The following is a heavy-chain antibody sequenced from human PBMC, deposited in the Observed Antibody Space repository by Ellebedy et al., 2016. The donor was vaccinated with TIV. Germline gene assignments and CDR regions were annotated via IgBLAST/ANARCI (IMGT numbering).Heavy chain of an antibody. J-gene: IGHJ4*02. CDR1: GYTFTSYG. V-gene: IGHV1-18*01. CDR2: ISAYNGNT. D-gene: IGHD1-26*01. Sequence: AASVKVSCKASGYTFTSYGISWVRQAPGQGLEWMGWISAYNGNTNYAQKLQGRVTMTTDTSTSTAYMELRSLRSDDTAVYYCARDPGGVFIVGATDFDYWGQGTLVTVSS. CDR3: ARDPGGVFIVGATDFDY.